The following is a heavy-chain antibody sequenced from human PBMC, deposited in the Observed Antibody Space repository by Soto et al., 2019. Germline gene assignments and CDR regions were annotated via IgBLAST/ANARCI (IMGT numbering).Heavy chain of an antibody. V-gene: IGHV3-15*01. D-gene: IGHD2-15*01. CDR2: IKSKTDGGTT. J-gene: IGHJ4*02. CDR3: TRYCSGGSCYFNFDY. Sequence: KPGGSLRLSCAASGFTFSNAWMSWVRQAPGKGLEWVGRIKSKTDGGTTDYAAPVKGRFTISRDDSKNTLYLQMNSLKTEDTAVYYCTRYCSGGSCYFNFDYWGQGTLVTVSS. CDR1: GFTFSNAW.